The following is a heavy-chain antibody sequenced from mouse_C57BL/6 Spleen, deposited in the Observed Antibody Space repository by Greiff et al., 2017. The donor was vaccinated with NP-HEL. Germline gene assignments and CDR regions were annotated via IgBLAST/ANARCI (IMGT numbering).Heavy chain of an antibody. V-gene: IGHV5-16*01. Sequence: EVKLMESEGGLVQPGSSMKLSCTASGFTFSDYYMAWVRQVPEKGLEWVANINYDGSSTHYLDSLKSRFIISRDNAKNILYLQMSSLKSEDTATYYCARDFYYYGSSHWYFDVWGTGTTVTVSS. D-gene: IGHD1-1*01. CDR1: GFTFSDYY. J-gene: IGHJ1*03. CDR2: INYDGSST. CDR3: ARDFYYYGSSHWYFDV.